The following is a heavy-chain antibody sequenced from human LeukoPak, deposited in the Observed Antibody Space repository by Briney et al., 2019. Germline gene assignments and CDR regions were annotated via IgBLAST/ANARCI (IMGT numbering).Heavy chain of an antibody. J-gene: IGHJ4*02. Sequence: PGGSLRLSCAASGVTFSDYYMSWIRQAPGKGLEWVSYISSSGSTIYYADSVKGRFTISRDNAKNSLYLQMNSLRAEATAVYYCARGEEMTTTPFVGPAFDYWGQGTLVTVSS. CDR3: ARGEEMTTTPFVGPAFDY. CDR2: ISSSGSTI. D-gene: IGHD4-17*01. V-gene: IGHV3-11*01. CDR1: GVTFSDYY.